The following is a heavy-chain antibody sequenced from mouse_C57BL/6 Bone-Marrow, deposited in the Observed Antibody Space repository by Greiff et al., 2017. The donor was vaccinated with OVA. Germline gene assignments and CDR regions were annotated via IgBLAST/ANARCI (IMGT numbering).Heavy chain of an antibody. CDR2: IWSGGST. CDR1: GFSLTSYG. J-gene: IGHJ2*01. CDR3: ARKNWLDY. D-gene: IGHD4-1*01. V-gene: IGHV2-2*01. Sequence: QVQLQQSGPGLVQPSQSLSITCTVSGFSLTSYGVHWVRQSPGKGLEWLGVIWSGGSTDYNAAFISRLSISKDNSKSQVFFKMNSLQADDTAIYYCARKNWLDYWGQGTTLTVSS.